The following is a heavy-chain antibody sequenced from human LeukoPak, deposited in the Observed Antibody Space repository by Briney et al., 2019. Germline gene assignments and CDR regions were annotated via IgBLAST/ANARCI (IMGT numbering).Heavy chain of an antibody. J-gene: IGHJ6*02. D-gene: IGHD3-16*01. CDR3: TRESRLDYI. CDR1: GGSINYYY. CDR2: IHGGGNT. Sequence: SETLSLTCTVSGGSINYYYWSWIWQPAGKGLEWIGRIHGGGNTNYNPSLKSRVTMSVDTSKNHFSLNVSSVTAADTAVYYCTRESRLDYIWGQGTTVTVSS. V-gene: IGHV4-4*07.